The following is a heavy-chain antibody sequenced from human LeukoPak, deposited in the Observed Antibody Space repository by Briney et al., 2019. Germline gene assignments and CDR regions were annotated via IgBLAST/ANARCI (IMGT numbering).Heavy chain of an antibody. CDR1: GFTFSSYE. CDR3: ARWGRPYHYDSSGYWSDY. D-gene: IGHD3-22*01. Sequence: QSGGSLRLSCAASGFTFSSYEMSWVRQAPGKGLEWVSYIRSSGSTIYYADSVKGRFTISRDNDKNSLYLQMNSLRAEDTAVYYCARWGRPYHYDSSGYWSDYWGQGTLVTVSS. V-gene: IGHV3-48*03. CDR2: IRSSGSTI. J-gene: IGHJ4*02.